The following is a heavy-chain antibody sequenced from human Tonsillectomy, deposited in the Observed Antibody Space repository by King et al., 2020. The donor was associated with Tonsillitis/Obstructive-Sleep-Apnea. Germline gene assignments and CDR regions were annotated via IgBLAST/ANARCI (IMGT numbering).Heavy chain of an antibody. J-gene: IGHJ4*02. Sequence: VQLVESGGVVVQPGGSLRLSCAASGFTFDDYTMNWVRHAPGKGLEWVSLISWDGGSTYYADSVKGRFTISRDNSKNSLYLQMNSLRTGDTALYYCAKGYGGNSDPFDYWGQGTLVTVSS. CDR2: ISWDGGST. CDR3: AKGYGGNSDPFDY. V-gene: IGHV3-43*01. CDR1: GFTFDDYT. D-gene: IGHD4-23*01.